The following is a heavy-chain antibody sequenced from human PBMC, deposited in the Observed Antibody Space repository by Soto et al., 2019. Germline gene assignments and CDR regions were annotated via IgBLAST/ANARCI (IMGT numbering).Heavy chain of an antibody. D-gene: IGHD1-26*01. V-gene: IGHV1-8*01. CDR2: MTPQSGKT. CDR3: ASLFLVGATFLYV. CDR1: RYTFTSYY. Sequence: ASVNVSCQPSRYTFTSYYIKWVRQATGHGLEWMGGMTPQSGKTGHAQKFPGRVTMTRNTAISTAYMELSCLRSEDTAVYYCASLFLVGATFLYVLGQGTTVTGSS. J-gene: IGHJ6*02.